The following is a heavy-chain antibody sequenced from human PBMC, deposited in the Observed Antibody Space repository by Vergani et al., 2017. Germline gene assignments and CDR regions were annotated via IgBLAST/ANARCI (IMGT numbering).Heavy chain of an antibody. V-gene: IGHV4-39*01. CDR2: IYYSGST. CDR3: ARKKDVWSGYFTGGAFDI. D-gene: IGHD3-3*01. Sequence: QLQLQESGPGLVKPSETLSLTCTVSGGSISSSSYYWGWIRQPPGKGLEWIGSIYYSGSTYYNPSLKSRVTISVDTSKNQFSLKLSSVTAADTAVYYCARKKDVWSGYFTGGAFDIWGQGTMVTVSS. J-gene: IGHJ3*02. CDR1: GGSISSSSYY.